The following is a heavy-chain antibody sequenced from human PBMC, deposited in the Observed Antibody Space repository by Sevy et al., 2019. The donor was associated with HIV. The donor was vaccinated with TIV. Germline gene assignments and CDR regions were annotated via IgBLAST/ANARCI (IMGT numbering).Heavy chain of an antibody. CDR3: ARHHDFWRVDP. Sequence: SETLSLTCTVSGGSISSYYWSWIRQPPGKGLEWIGYIYYSGSTNYNPSLKSRVTISVDTSKNQFSLKLSSVTAADTAVYYCARHHDFWRVDPWGQGTLVTVSS. J-gene: IGHJ5*02. CDR1: GGSISSYY. V-gene: IGHV4-59*08. CDR2: IYYSGST. D-gene: IGHD3-3*01.